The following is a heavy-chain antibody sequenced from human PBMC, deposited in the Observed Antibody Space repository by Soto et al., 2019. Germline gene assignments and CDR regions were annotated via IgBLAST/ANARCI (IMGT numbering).Heavy chain of an antibody. Sequence: QVQLQESGPGLLRPSETLSLTCTVSSASITSGGHYWSWIRQYPGKGLEWIAYIYSSGGTYFNPSLKSRVTISADTSKNQFSLKLSSVSAADTAVYYCVRDDGALAITHWGQGTLVTVSS. CDR2: IYSSGGT. V-gene: IGHV4-31*03. CDR1: SASITSGGHY. CDR3: VRDDGALAITH. D-gene: IGHD3-22*01. J-gene: IGHJ4*02.